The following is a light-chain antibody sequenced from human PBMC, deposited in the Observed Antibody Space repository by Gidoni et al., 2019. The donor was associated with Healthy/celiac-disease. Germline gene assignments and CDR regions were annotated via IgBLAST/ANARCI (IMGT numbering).Light chain of an antibody. Sequence: QSVLTQPPSVSVAPGQRVTISCTGSSSNIGAGYDVHWYQQLPGTAHKLLIYGNSDRTSGVPDRFSGSKSGTSASLAITGLQAEDEADYYCQSYDSSLSGFWVFGGGTKLTVL. V-gene: IGLV1-40*01. CDR3: QSYDSSLSGFWV. CDR1: SSNIGAGYD. J-gene: IGLJ3*02. CDR2: GNS.